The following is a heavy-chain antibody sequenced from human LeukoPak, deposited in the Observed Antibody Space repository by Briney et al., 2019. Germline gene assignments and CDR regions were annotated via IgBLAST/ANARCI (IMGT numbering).Heavy chain of an antibody. V-gene: IGHV4-30-2*01. CDR1: GGSISSGGYS. CDR2: IYHSGST. J-gene: IGHJ4*02. Sequence: SETLSLTCAVSGGSISSGGYSWSRIRQPPGKGLQWIGYIYHSGSTYYNPSLKSRVTISVDRSKNQYSLKLSSVTAADTAVYYCASRLEGLRYFDYWGQGTLVTVSS. CDR3: ASRLEGLRYFDY. D-gene: IGHD3-16*01.